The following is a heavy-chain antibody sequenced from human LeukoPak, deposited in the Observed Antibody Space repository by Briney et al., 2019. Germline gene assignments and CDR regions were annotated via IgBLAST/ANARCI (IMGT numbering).Heavy chain of an antibody. J-gene: IGHJ4*02. V-gene: IGHV1-2*02. CDR1: GYTFTGYY. CDR3: ATLTGYCSGGSCYPNFDY. D-gene: IGHD2-15*01. CDR2: INPNSGGT. Sequence: GASVKVSCKASGYTFTGYYMHWVRQAPGQGLEWMGWINPNSGGTNYAQKFQGRVTMTRDTSISTAYMELSRLRSDDTAVYYCATLTGYCSGGSCYPNFDYWGQGTLVTVSS.